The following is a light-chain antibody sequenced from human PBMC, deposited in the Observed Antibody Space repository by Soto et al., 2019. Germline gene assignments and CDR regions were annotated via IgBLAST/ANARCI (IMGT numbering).Light chain of an antibody. Sequence: TQPGSVSVSPGQSITISCAGTSSDVGGYNYVSWYQQHPGKAPKLIIFEVSNRPSGVSNRFSASKSVNTASLTISGLQTEDEADYFCSSYTSSNTYVFGTGTKVTVL. CDR1: SSDVGGYNY. J-gene: IGLJ1*01. CDR3: SSYTSSNTYV. V-gene: IGLV2-14*01. CDR2: EVS.